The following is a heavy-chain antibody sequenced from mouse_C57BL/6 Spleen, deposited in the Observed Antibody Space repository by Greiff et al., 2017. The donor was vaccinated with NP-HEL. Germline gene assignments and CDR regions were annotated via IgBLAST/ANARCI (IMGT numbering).Heavy chain of an antibody. J-gene: IGHJ1*03. CDR1: GFTFSDYY. CDR2: ISNGGGST. V-gene: IGHV5-12*01. Sequence: EVKLQESGGGLVQPGGSLKLSCAASGFTFSDYYMYWVRQTPEKRLEWVAYISNGGGSTYYPDTVKGRFTISRDNAKNTLYLQMSRLKSEDTAMYYCARPSPPYWYFDVWGTGTTVTVSS. CDR3: ARPSPPYWYFDV.